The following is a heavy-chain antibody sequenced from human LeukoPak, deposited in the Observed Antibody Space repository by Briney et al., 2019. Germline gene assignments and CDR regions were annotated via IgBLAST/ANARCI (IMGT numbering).Heavy chain of an antibody. V-gene: IGHV4-4*02. CDR1: GGSISSSNW. Sequence: SETLSLTCAVSGGSISSSNWWSWVRQPPGKGLEWIGEIYHSGSTNYNPSLKSRVTISVDTSKNQFSLKLSSVTAADTAVYYCARGVVRGVTSFDYWGQGTLVTVSS. D-gene: IGHD3-10*01. CDR3: ARGVVRGVTSFDY. J-gene: IGHJ4*02. CDR2: IYHSGST.